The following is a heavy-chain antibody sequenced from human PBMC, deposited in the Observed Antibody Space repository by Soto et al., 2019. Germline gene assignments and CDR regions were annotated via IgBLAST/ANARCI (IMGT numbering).Heavy chain of an antibody. Sequence: EVQLVESGGGLVQPGRSLRLSCAASGFTFDDYAMHWVRQAPGKGLEWVSGISWNSGSIGYADSVKGRFTISRDNAKNSLNLKMSSLRDEESALYYCGKWEDYGDRKEAFDIWGQGTMVTVSS. D-gene: IGHD4-17*01. V-gene: IGHV3-9*01. J-gene: IGHJ3*02. CDR2: ISWNSGSI. CDR1: GFTFDDYA. CDR3: GKWEDYGDRKEAFDI.